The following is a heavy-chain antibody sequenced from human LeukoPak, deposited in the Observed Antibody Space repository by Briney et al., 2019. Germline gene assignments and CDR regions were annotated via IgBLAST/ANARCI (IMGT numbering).Heavy chain of an antibody. CDR2: INPNSGGT. D-gene: IGHD6-13*01. CDR1: GYTSTGYY. CDR3: ARGGIAAAGYDPDY. J-gene: IGHJ4*02. V-gene: IGHV1-2*02. Sequence: ASVKVSCKASGYTSTGYYMHWVRQAPGQGLEWMGWINPNSGGTNYAQKFQGRVTMTRDTSISTAYMELSRLRSDDTAVYYCARGGIAAAGYDPDYWGQGTLVTVSS.